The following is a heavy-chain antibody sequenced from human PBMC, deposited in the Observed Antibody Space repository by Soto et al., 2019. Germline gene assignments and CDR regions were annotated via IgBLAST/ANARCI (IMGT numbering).Heavy chain of an antibody. CDR2: INHSGST. D-gene: IGHD6-19*01. J-gene: IGHJ6*02. Sequence: PSETLSLTCTVSGGSVSSGSYYWSWIRQPPGKGLEWIGEINHSGSTNYNPSLKSRVTISVDTSKNQFSLKLSSVTAADTAVYYCATLREGRIAVAGTYYYYGMDVWGQGTTVTVSS. V-gene: IGHV4-39*07. CDR1: GGSVSSGSYY. CDR3: ATLREGRIAVAGTYYYYGMDV.